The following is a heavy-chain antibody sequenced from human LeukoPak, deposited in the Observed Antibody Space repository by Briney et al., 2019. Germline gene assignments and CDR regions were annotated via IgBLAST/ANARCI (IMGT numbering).Heavy chain of an antibody. D-gene: IGHD1-20*01. V-gene: IGHV1-69*13. CDR2: IIPIFGTA. J-gene: IGHJ4*02. CDR1: GGTFSSYA. CDR3: ASRNNWNGVAFDY. Sequence: VASVKVSCKASGGTFSSYAISWVRQAPGQGLEWMGGIIPIFGTANYAQKFQGRVTITADESTSTAYMELSSLRSEDTAVYYCASRNNWNGVAFDYWGQGTLVTVSS.